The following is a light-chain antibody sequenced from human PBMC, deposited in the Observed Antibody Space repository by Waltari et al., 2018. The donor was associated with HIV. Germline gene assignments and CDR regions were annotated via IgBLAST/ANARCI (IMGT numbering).Light chain of an antibody. V-gene: IGLV10-54*01. Sequence: QAGLPQPPSVSKALRQTATRTYTGNSNIVGYQVPAWLQQDQDRPPKLLYFRNNNRPSGISERLSASRSGNTAALTITRRQPEDEADYYCSAWDSSLSAWVFGGGTKLTVL. CDR2: RNN. CDR1: SNIVGYQV. CDR3: SAWDSSLSAWV. J-gene: IGLJ3*02.